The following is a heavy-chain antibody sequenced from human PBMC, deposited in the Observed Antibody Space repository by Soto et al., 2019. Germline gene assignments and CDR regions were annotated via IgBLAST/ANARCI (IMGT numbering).Heavy chain of an antibody. J-gene: IGHJ6*02. CDR2: INPNSGGT. CDR1: GYTFTGYY. Sequence: QVQLVQSGAEVKKPGAAVKVSCKASGYTFTGYYMHWVRQAPGQGLEWMGWINPNSGGTNYEQKFQGRVTMTRDTSISTAYMKLSRLRSNDTALYYCARSIGIVVVPAATGYYYYGMDFWGQGTTVTVSS. V-gene: IGHV1-2*02. D-gene: IGHD2-2*01. CDR3: ARSIGIVVVPAATGYYYYGMDF.